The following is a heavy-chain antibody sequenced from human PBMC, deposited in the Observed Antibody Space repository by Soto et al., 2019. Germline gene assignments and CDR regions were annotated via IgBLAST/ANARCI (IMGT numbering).Heavy chain of an antibody. J-gene: IGHJ4*02. CDR3: VRDQSLDRQVARDY. CDR1: GYTFTSYD. V-gene: IGHV1-18*01. D-gene: IGHD3-22*01. Sequence: ASVKVSCKAYGYTFTSYDLSWVRQAPGQGLEWMGWISGYNGNTNYAQKFQGRVTMTKDASTSTASMELRSLRSDDTAVYYCVRDQSLDRQVARDYWGQGTLVTVAS. CDR2: ISGYNGNT.